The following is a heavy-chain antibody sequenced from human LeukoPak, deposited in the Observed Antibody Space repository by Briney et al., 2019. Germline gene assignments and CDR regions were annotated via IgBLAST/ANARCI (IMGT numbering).Heavy chain of an antibody. J-gene: IGHJ4*02. Sequence: SVKVSCKASGFTFTSSAMQGVRQARGQRLEWIGWIVVGSGNTNYAQKFQERVTITRDMSTSTAYMELSSLRSEDTAVYYCAAGRGYGGNSDFDYWGQGTLVTVSS. D-gene: IGHD4-23*01. CDR2: IVVGSGNT. CDR1: GFTFTSSA. CDR3: AAGRGYGGNSDFDY. V-gene: IGHV1-58*02.